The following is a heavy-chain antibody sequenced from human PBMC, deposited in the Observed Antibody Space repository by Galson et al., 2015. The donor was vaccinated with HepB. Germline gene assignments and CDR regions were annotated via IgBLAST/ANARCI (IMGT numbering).Heavy chain of an antibody. CDR3: ARDGRGFVVVPAATHDAFDI. J-gene: IGHJ3*02. CDR2: ISSSSSTI. Sequence: SLRLSCAASGFTFSSYSMHWVRQAPGKGLEWVSYISSSSSTIYYADSVKGRFTISRDNAKNSLYLQMNSLRDEDTAVYYCARDGRGFVVVPAATHDAFDIWGQGTMVTVSS. V-gene: IGHV3-48*02. D-gene: IGHD2-2*01. CDR1: GFTFSSYS.